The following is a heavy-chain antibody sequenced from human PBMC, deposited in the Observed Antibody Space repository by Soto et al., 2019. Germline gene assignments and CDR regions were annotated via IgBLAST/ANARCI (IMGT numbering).Heavy chain of an antibody. CDR3: ASAVYGAYESVYGMDV. V-gene: IGHV3-33*01. Sequence: QVHRAESGGGVVQPGSSLRLSCAASGFTFGSYVMHWVRRAPGKGVEWVAVIWYDGSNKDYADSVKGRFTISRDNSKNTLFLKKNSLRGEDTDVYYCASAVYGAYESVYGMDVWGQGPTVTVSS. CDR2: IWYDGSNK. CDR1: GFTFGSYV. D-gene: IGHD5-12*01. J-gene: IGHJ6*02.